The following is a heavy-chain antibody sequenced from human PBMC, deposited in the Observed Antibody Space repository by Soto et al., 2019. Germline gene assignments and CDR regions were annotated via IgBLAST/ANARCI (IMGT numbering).Heavy chain of an antibody. V-gene: IGHV1-18*01. D-gene: IGHD3-3*01. J-gene: IGHJ5*02. CDR2: ISAYNGNT. CDR1: GYTFTSFG. CDR3: ARDLYYDSNQFDP. Sequence: ASVKVSCKASGYTFTSFGISWVRQAPGQGLQWMGWISAYNGNTNYAQKLQGRVTMTADTSTSTAYMELRSLRSDDTAVYYCARDLYYDSNQFDPWGQGTLVTVSS.